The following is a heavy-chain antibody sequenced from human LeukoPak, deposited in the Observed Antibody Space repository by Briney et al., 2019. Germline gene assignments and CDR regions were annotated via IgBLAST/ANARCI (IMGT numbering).Heavy chain of an antibody. V-gene: IGHV1-18*01. CDR3: ARATGRSGSHYSLDY. J-gene: IGHJ4*02. Sequence: ASVKVSCKASGYTFTSYGISWVRQAPGQGLEWMGWISAYDGNTNYAQKLQGRVTMTTDTSTSTAYMELRSLRSDDTAVYYCARATGRSGSHYSLDYWGQGTLVTVSS. CDR2: ISAYDGNT. D-gene: IGHD1-26*01. CDR1: GYTFTSYG.